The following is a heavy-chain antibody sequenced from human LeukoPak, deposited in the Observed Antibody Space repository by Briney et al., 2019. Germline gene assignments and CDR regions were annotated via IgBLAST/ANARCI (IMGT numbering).Heavy chain of an antibody. V-gene: IGHV5-51*01. CDR2: IYPGDSDT. J-gene: IGHJ4*02. Sequence: GESLKIPCKGSGYSFTSYWIGWVRQMPGKGLEWMGIIYPGDSDTRYSPSFQGQVTISADKSISTAYLQWSSLKASDTAMYYCARPTHDYGDYGYFDYWGQGTLVTVSS. CDR3: ARPTHDYGDYGYFDY. D-gene: IGHD4-17*01. CDR1: GYSFTSYW.